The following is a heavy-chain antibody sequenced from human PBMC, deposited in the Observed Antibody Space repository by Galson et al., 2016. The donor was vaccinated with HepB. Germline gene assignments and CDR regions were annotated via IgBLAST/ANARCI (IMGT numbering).Heavy chain of an antibody. V-gene: IGHV3-33*01. CDR2: IWYDGSKK. D-gene: IGHD1-26*01. Sequence: SLRLSCAASGFLFSTYGMHWVRQPPGKGLEWVAVIWYDGSKKYYVDSVKGRFTISRGNSENSLHLQMNSLRAEDTAVYYCVRGTSMVGLDYWGQGTLVTVSS. J-gene: IGHJ4*02. CDR1: GFLFSTYG. CDR3: VRGTSMVGLDY.